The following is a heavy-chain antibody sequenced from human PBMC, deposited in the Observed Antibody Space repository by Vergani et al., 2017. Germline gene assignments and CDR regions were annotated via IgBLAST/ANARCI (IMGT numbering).Heavy chain of an antibody. V-gene: IGHV3-7*01. J-gene: IGHJ3*02. Sequence: EVQLVESGGGLVQPGGSLRLSCAASGFTFSSYWMSWVRQAPGKGLEWVANTKQDGSEKHYVGSVKGRFTISRDNAKNSLYLQMNSLRAEDTAVYYCARWGSGSSSGAFDIWGQGTMVTVSS. CDR2: TKQDGSEK. CDR1: GFTFSSYW. D-gene: IGHD1-26*01. CDR3: ARWGSGSSSGAFDI.